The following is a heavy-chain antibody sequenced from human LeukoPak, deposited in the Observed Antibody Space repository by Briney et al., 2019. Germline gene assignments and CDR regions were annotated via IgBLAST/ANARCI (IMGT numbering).Heavy chain of an antibody. Sequence: PGGSLRLSCAASGFTFSSYSMNWVRQAPGKGLEWVSSISSSSSYIYYADSVKGRFTISRDNAKNSLYLQMNSLRAEDTAVYYCARVVYYDILTGYYPDYFDYWGQGTLVTVSS. J-gene: IGHJ4*02. CDR3: ARVVYYDILTGYYPDYFDY. CDR1: GFTFSSYS. V-gene: IGHV3-21*01. D-gene: IGHD3-9*01. CDR2: ISSSSSYI.